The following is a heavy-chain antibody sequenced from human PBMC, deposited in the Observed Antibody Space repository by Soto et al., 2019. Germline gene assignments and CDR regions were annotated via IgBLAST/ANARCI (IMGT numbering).Heavy chain of an antibody. V-gene: IGHV3-21*01. CDR1: GFTFSSYS. J-gene: IGHJ6*02. CDR3: ARGVRAAAGRGYYYGMDV. Sequence: EVQLVESGGGLVKPGGSLRLSCAASGFTFSSYSMNWVRQAPGKGLEWVSSISSSSSYIYYADSVKGRFTISRDNAKNSLYLQMNSLRAEDTAVYYCARGVRAAAGRGYYYGMDVWGQGTTVTVSS. D-gene: IGHD6-13*01. CDR2: ISSSSSYI.